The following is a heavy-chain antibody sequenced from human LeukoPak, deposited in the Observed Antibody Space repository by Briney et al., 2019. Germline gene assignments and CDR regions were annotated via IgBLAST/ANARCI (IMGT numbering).Heavy chain of an antibody. J-gene: IGHJ5*02. V-gene: IGHV6-1*01. CDR3: ARELGGFDR. CDR1: GDSVSSNRAA. Sequence: SQTLSLTFAISGDSVSSNRAAWNWLTQSPSGGLEWLGRTYYRSQWYNEYGVSVKSQLTISTYKSKNQFSLQLSSVTPEDTAAYYCARELGGFDRWGQGTRVRVPS. CDR2: TYYRSQWYN. D-gene: IGHD3-16*01.